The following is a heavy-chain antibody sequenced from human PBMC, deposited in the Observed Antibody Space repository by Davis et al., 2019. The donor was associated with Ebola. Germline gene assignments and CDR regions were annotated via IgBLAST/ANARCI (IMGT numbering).Heavy chain of an antibody. CDR2: IYSGAAT. V-gene: IGHV3-66*01. Sequence: GESLKISCAASGFTVSNNYMNWVRQAPGKGLEWVSIIYSGAATYYAESVKGRFTISRDNFKNTLYLQMNSLRAEDTAIYYCARDHSTWRTGLYYYGMDVWGQGTTVTVSS. D-gene: IGHD6-13*01. J-gene: IGHJ6*02. CDR1: GFTVSNNY. CDR3: ARDHSTWRTGLYYYGMDV.